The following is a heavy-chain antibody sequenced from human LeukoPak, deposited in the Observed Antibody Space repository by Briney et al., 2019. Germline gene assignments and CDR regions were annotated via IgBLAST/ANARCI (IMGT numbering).Heavy chain of an antibody. CDR3: ASEEDRSGWYFYGMDV. D-gene: IGHD6-19*01. CDR2: IYNNDKT. V-gene: IGHV3-66*01. J-gene: IGHJ6*02. Sequence: GGSLRLSCAASGFTVSGNYISWVRQAPGKGLEWVSVIYNNDKTYYADSVKGRFTISRDNSKNTLFLQMNSLRVEDTAVYYCASEEDRSGWYFYGMDVWGQGTTVTVSS. CDR1: GFTVSGNY.